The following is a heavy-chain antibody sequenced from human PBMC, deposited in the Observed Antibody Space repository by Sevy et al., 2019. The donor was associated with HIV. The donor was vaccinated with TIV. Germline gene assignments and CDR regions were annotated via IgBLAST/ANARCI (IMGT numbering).Heavy chain of an antibody. CDR2: IIPIFGTA. CDR1: GGTFSSYA. Sequence: ASVKVSCKASGGTFSSYAISWVRQAPGQGLEWMGGIIPIFGTANYSQKFQGRVTITADESTSTAYMELSSLRSEDTAVYYCARGPDYYDSSGRDAFDIWGQWTMVTVSS. V-gene: IGHV1-69*13. J-gene: IGHJ3*02. D-gene: IGHD3-22*01. CDR3: ARGPDYYDSSGRDAFDI.